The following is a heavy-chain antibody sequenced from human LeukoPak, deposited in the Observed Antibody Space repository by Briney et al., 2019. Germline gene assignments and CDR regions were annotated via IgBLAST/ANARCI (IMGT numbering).Heavy chain of an antibody. D-gene: IGHD3-22*01. CDR1: GFTVSSNY. CDR3: ARGWPYYYDSSGYMDY. Sequence: PGGSLRLSCAASGFTVSSNYMSWVRQAPGKGLEWVATISSDGSAKYYADSVQGRFTISRDNSKNTLYLQMNSLRAEDTAVYYCARGWPYYYDSSGYMDYWGQGTLVTVSS. J-gene: IGHJ4*02. V-gene: IGHV3-30*03. CDR2: ISSDGSAK.